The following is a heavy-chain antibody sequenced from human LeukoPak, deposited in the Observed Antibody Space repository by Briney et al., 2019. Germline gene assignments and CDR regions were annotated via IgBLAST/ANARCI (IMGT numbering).Heavy chain of an antibody. CDR1: GFTFDYYA. Sequence: GRSLRLSCAASGFTFDYYAMHWVRQAPGKGLEWVSGISWNSGSIGYADSVKGRFTISRDNAKNSLYLQMNSLRAEDMALYYCAKDEFVASDFTGAFDIWGQGTMVTVSS. J-gene: IGHJ3*02. CDR2: ISWNSGSI. CDR3: AKDEFVASDFTGAFDI. V-gene: IGHV3-9*03. D-gene: IGHD2-8*02.